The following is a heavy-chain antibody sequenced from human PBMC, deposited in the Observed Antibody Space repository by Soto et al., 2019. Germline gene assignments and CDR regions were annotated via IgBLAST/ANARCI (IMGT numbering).Heavy chain of an antibody. V-gene: IGHV3-74*01. CDR2: SSSDGTMS. CDR1: GFTLSAYW. Sequence: EVQVVESGGCLVEPGGSLKLSCAGSGFTLSAYWMHWVRQASGKGLVWISRSSSDGTMSDYADSVKGRFTISRDNAKSMVLLDMRSLRAENTAVYYCARRDSIVLTYDYHGMDVWGQGTTVIVSS. J-gene: IGHJ6*02. D-gene: IGHD3-16*01. CDR3: ARRDSIVLTYDYHGMDV.